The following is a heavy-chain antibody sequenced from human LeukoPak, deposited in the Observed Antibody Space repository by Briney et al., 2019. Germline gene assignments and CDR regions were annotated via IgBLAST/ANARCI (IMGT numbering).Heavy chain of an antibody. CDR3: AHLGTVAGHTFDY. CDR1: GFTFSSYS. Sequence: KPGGSLRLSCAAAGFTFSSYSMNWVRQAPGKGLEWVSSISSSSSYIYYADSVKGRFTISRDNAKNSLYLQMNSLRAEDTAVYYCAHLGTVAGHTFDYWGQGTLVTVSS. J-gene: IGHJ4*02. V-gene: IGHV3-21*01. CDR2: ISSSSSYI. D-gene: IGHD6-19*01.